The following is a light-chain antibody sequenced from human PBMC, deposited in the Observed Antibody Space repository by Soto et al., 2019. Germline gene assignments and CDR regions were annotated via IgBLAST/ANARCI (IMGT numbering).Light chain of an antibody. V-gene: IGKV2-30*01. Sequence: DVVMTQSPLSLPVTLGQPASISCRSSQSLVYSDGIAYLNWFHQRPGQSPRRLIYRASNRDSGVPDRFSGSGSATAFTLKISWVAAEDVGVYYCMQGTHWPPTFGPWTKVEIK. J-gene: IGKJ1*01. CDR2: RAS. CDR1: QSLVYSDGIAY. CDR3: MQGTHWPPT.